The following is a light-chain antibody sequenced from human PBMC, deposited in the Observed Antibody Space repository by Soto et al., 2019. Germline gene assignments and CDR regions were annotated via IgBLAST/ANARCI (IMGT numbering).Light chain of an antibody. Sequence: EIVMTQSPDTLSVSPGETATLSCRASQSVGSNLAWYQQKPGQAPRLLISDASTRAAGLPARFSGSGSGTEFTLTISSLQSEDFAVYCCQQSNNWPKTFGLGTKVEIK. CDR2: DAS. V-gene: IGKV3-15*01. CDR3: QQSNNWPKT. J-gene: IGKJ1*01. CDR1: QSVGSN.